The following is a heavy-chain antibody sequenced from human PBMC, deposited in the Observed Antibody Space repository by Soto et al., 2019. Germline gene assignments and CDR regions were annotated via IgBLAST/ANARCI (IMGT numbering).Heavy chain of an antibody. J-gene: IGHJ2*01. Sequence: QVQLQQWGAGPLRPLETLSLTCGVSGGSFSGYYWAWIRQSPGKGLEWIGEINDRGSINNNPSLKSRVSISVDTSKNHYSLNLRSVTAADTAVYYCARESHDILTGPPWVWYFDLWGRGTLLTVSS. D-gene: IGHD3-9*01. CDR3: ARESHDILTGPPWVWYFDL. V-gene: IGHV4-34*01. CDR1: GGSFSGYY. CDR2: INDRGSI.